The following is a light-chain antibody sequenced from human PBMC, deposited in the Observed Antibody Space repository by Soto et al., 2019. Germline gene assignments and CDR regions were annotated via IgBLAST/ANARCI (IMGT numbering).Light chain of an antibody. CDR1: QSVSDN. J-gene: IGKJ5*01. CDR2: GAS. CDR3: QQYKNWPIT. V-gene: IGKV3-15*01. Sequence: EIVMTHSPATLYVSPGERATLSCRASQSVSDNLAWYQQKPGQAPRLFIYGASARPTGIPARFSGSGSGTEVTPTISSLQSEDFAVYYCQQYKNWPITFGQGTRLEIK.